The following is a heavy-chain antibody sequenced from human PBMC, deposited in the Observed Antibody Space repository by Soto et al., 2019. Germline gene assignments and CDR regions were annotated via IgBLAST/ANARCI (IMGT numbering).Heavy chain of an antibody. D-gene: IGHD1-26*01. Sequence: EVQLVESGGGFVQPGGSLRLSCAASGFSFSNYWMHWVRQAPGKGLVWVSRINMYGTTIDSADSVRGRFTISRDNAKNTLYLQMNSLRAEDTAVYYCARVPVGAFGLSDYWGQGTQVTVSS. V-gene: IGHV3-74*01. J-gene: IGHJ4*02. CDR1: GFSFSNYW. CDR2: INMYGTTI. CDR3: ARVPVGAFGLSDY.